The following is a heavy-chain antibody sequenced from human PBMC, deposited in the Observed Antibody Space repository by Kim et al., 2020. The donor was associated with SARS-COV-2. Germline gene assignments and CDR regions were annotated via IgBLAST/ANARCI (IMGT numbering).Heavy chain of an antibody. J-gene: IGHJ4*02. V-gene: IGHV3-66*02. CDR3: ARDLRVVRTGRRDYFDY. D-gene: IGHD3-9*01. Sequence: GGSLRLSCAVSGVSVSNDYISWVRQAPGKGLEWVLVIYAGGSAYYADSVEGRFSISRDNSKNTVYLQMNSLRPDDTAVYYCARDLRVVRTGRRDYFDYWGQGTPVTVSS. CDR1: GVSVSNDY. CDR2: IYAGGSA.